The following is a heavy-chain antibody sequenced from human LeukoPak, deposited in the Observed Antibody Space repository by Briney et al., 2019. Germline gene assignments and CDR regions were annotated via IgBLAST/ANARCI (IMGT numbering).Heavy chain of an antibody. Sequence: PSETLSLTCTVSGASISAFYWSWIRQPPGRGLEWVGYNYYSWSTNYNPSLNSRLTVSVDTSRNPVSLRLRPVTAADTAVYYCARAWLPTASSGWRFDNWGQGTLVTVSS. CDR3: ARAWLPTASSGWRFDN. CDR2: NYYSWST. V-gene: IGHV4-59*01. D-gene: IGHD6-19*01. J-gene: IGHJ4*02. CDR1: GASISAFY.